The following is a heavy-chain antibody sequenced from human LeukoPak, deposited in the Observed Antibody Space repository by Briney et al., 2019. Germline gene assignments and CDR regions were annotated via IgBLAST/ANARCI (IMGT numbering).Heavy chain of an antibody. CDR2: IIPIFGTA. Sequence: VKVSCKASGGTFSSYAISWVRQAPGQGLEWMGGIIPIFGTANYAQKFQGRVTITADKSTSTAYMELSSLRSEDTAVYYCARAIDYDILTGSPYYFDYWGQGTLVTVSS. J-gene: IGHJ4*02. CDR3: ARAIDYDILTGSPYYFDY. V-gene: IGHV1-69*06. CDR1: GGTFSSYA. D-gene: IGHD3-9*01.